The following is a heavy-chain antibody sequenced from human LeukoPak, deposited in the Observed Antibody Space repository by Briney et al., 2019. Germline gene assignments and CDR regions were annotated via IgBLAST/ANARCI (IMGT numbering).Heavy chain of an antibody. CDR1: GGSISSSSYY. J-gene: IGHJ4*02. D-gene: IGHD1-26*01. Sequence: SETLSLTCTVSGGSISSSSYYWGWIRQPPGKGLEWIGSFYYSGSTYYNPSLKSRVTISVDTSKNQFSLKLSSVTAADTAVYYCAHQQDWELLYVDYWGQGTLVTVSS. CDR2: FYYSGST. CDR3: AHQQDWELLYVDY. V-gene: IGHV4-39*07.